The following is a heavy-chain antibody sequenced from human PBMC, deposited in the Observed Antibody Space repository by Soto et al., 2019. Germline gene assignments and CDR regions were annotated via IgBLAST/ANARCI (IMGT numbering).Heavy chain of an antibody. V-gene: IGHV3-23*01. CDR3: ANDRERIATRSIDY. CDR2: ISGSGVST. Sequence: EVQLLESGGGLVQPGGSLRLSCAASGFTFSSYAMSWVRQAPGKGLEWVSGISGSGVSTYYADSVKGRFTISRDNSKSTLYLQMISLRAEDTAVYYCANDRERIATRSIDYWGQGTLVTVSS. J-gene: IGHJ4*02. D-gene: IGHD6-6*01. CDR1: GFTFSSYA.